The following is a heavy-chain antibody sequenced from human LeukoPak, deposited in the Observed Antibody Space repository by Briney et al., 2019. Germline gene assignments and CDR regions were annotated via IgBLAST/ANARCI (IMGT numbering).Heavy chain of an antibody. Sequence: PSETLSLTCAVYGGSFSGYYWSWIRQPPGKGLEWIGEINHSGSTNYNPSLKSRVTISVDTSKNQFSLKLSSVTAADTAVYYCARGRSSWYTSWFDPWGQGTLVTVSS. D-gene: IGHD6-13*01. CDR1: GGSFSGYY. V-gene: IGHV4-34*01. CDR3: ARGRSSWYTSWFDP. CDR2: INHSGST. J-gene: IGHJ5*02.